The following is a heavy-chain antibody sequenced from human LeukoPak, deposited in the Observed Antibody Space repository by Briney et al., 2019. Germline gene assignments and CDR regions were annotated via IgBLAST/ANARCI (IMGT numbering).Heavy chain of an antibody. V-gene: IGHV4-59*13. CDR3: ARDYGGKFDY. CDR1: GGSISSFY. D-gene: IGHD4-23*01. J-gene: IGHJ4*02. Sequence: SETLSLTWTVAGGSISSFYWSWVRQPPGKGLDWIGYVYYSGSTNCNPSLNSPVSLSVDPSKNQFSLKLTSVTAADTAVYYCARDYGGKFDYWGQGTLVTVSS. CDR2: VYYSGST.